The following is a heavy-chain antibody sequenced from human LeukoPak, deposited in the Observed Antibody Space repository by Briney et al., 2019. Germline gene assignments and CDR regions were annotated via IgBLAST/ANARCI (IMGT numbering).Heavy chain of an antibody. J-gene: IGHJ4*02. D-gene: IGHD2-2*01. CDR1: GFSFTSYW. CDR3: ARYCSSTSCPGYFDY. CDR2: IHPVDSHT. V-gene: IGHV5-51*01. Sequence: GESLKISCKSYGFSFTSYWIGWVRQMPGKGLEWMGIIHPVDSHTRYSPSFQGQVSISADKSISTAYLQWSSLKASDTAMYYCARYCSSTSCPGYFDYWGQGTLVTVSS.